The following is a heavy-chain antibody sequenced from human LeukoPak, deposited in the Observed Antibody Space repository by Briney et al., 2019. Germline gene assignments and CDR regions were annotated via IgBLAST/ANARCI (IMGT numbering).Heavy chain of an antibody. Sequence: LRLSCAASGFTFSSYAMSWIRQPPGKGLEWIGYIYHSGSTYYNPSLKSRVTISVDRSKNQFSLKLSSVTAADTAVYYCAREGIVVVPAAIHDAFDIWGQGTMVTVSS. CDR3: AREGIVVVPAAIHDAFDI. V-gene: IGHV4-30-2*01. CDR2: IYHSGST. D-gene: IGHD2-2*02. CDR1: GFTFSSYA. J-gene: IGHJ3*02.